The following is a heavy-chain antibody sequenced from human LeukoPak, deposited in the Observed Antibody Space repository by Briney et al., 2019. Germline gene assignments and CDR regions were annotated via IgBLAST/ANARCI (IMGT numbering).Heavy chain of an antibody. Sequence: ASVKVSCKASGYTFTSYDINWVRQATGQGLEWMGWMNPNSGNTGYAQKFQGRVTITRNTSISTAYMELSSLGSEDTAVYYFARDCSRTSCYTRFDYWGQGTLVTVSS. CDR1: GYTFTSYD. CDR3: ARDCSRTSCYTRFDY. D-gene: IGHD2-2*02. V-gene: IGHV1-8*01. J-gene: IGHJ4*02. CDR2: MNPNSGNT.